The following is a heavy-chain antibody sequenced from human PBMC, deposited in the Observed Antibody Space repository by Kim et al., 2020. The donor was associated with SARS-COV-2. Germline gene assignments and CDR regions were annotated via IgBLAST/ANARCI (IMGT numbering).Heavy chain of an antibody. CDR3: ARAASGGYGMDV. J-gene: IGHJ6*02. V-gene: IGHV1-3*01. CDR1: EYTFTSYA. Sequence: ASVKVSCKASEYTFTSYAMHWVRQAPGQRLEWMGWINAGNGNTKYSQKFQGRVTITRDTSASTAYMELSSLRSEDTAVYYCARAASGGYGMDVWGQGTTVTVSS. D-gene: IGHD2-15*01. CDR2: INAGNGNT.